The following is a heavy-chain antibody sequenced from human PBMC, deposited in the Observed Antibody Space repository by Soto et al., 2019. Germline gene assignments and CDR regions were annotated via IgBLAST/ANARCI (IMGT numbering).Heavy chain of an antibody. CDR1: GYTFTSYG. D-gene: IGHD4-17*01. V-gene: IGHV1-18*01. Sequence: ASVKVSCKASGYTFTSYGISWVRQAPGQGLEWMGWISAYNGNTNYAQKLQGRVTMTTDTSTSTAYMELRSLRSDDTAVYYCSRLSTTVTPYYYYYMDVWGKGTTVTVSS. CDR2: ISAYNGNT. CDR3: SRLSTTVTPYYYYYMDV. J-gene: IGHJ6*03.